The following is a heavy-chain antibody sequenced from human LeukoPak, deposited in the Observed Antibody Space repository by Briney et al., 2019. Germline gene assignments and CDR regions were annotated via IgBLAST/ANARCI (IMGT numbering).Heavy chain of an antibody. V-gene: IGHV4-31*03. CDR1: GGSISSGGYY. CDR2: IYYSGST. D-gene: IGHD6-13*01. Sequence: SQTLSLTCTVSGGSISSGGYYWSWIRQHPGKGLEWIGYIYYSGSTYYNPSLKSRVTISVDTSKNQLSLKLSSVTAADTAVYYCATIAAAGTGAFDYWGQGTLVTVSS. CDR3: ATIAAAGTGAFDY. J-gene: IGHJ4*02.